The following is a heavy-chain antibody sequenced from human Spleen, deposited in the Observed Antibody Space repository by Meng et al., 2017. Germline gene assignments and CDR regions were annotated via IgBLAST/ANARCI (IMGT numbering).Heavy chain of an antibody. CDR2: ISAYNGNT. J-gene: IGHJ6*02. CDR1: GYTFTSYG. Sequence: ASVKVSCKASGYTFTSYGISWVRQAPGQGLEWMGWISAYNGNTNYAQKLQGRVTMTTDTSTSTAYMELRSLRSDDTAVYYCARDPNSSSWSSNYYYYGMGVWGQGTTVTVSS. D-gene: IGHD6-13*01. V-gene: IGHV1-18*01. CDR3: ARDPNSSSWSSNYYYYGMGV.